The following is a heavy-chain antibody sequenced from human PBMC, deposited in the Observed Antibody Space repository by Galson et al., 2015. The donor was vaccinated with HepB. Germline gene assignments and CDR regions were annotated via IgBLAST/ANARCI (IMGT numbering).Heavy chain of an antibody. CDR3: ARERGRLIRYMDV. V-gene: IGHV1-2*06. Sequence: SVKVSCKASGYTFTGYYMHWVRQAPGQGLEWMGRINPNSGGTNYAQKFQGRVTMTRDTSISTAYMELSRLRSDDTAVYYCARERGRLIRYMDVWGKGTTVTVSS. J-gene: IGHJ6*03. CDR1: GYTFTGYY. D-gene: IGHD3-10*01. CDR2: INPNSGGT.